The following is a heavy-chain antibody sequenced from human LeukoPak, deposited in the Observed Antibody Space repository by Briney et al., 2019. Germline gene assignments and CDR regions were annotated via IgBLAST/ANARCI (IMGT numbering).Heavy chain of an antibody. J-gene: IGHJ4*02. CDR1: GGSISGYY. Sequence: SETLSLTCAVNGGSISGYYWNWIRQPPGKRLEWIGEINHSGNTNYNPSLKRRLTISVDTSQNQFSLRLNSVTAADTAVYYCARGRYLTTLGGAAAGFLDYWGQGTLVTVSS. CDR2: INHSGNT. V-gene: IGHV4-34*01. D-gene: IGHD6-13*01. CDR3: ARGRYLTTLGGAAAGFLDY.